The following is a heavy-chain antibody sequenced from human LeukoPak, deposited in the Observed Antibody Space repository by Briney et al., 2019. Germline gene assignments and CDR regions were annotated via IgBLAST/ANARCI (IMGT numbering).Heavy chain of an antibody. CDR2: IYYSGST. V-gene: IGHV4-59*08. J-gene: IGHJ6*02. D-gene: IGHD5-12*01. CDR1: GGSTSSYY. Sequence: SETLSLTCTVSGGSTSSYYWSWIRQPPGKGLEWIGYIYYSGSTNYNPSLKSRVTISVDTSKNQFSLKLSSVTAADTAVYYCARLSGYDKNYYYYYGMDVWGQGTTVTVSS. CDR3: ARLSGYDKNYYYYYGMDV.